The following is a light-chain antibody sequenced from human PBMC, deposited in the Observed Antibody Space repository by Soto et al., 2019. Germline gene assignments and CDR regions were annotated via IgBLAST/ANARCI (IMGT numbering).Light chain of an antibody. CDR1: NIGRKN. J-gene: IGLJ2*01. Sequence: SSELTQPLSVSVALGQTARITCGGNNIGRKNVHWYQQKPGQAPVLVIYRDSNRPSGIPERFSGSNSGNTATLTISRAQAGDEADYYCQVWDSSTRVFGGGTKLTVL. CDR2: RDS. V-gene: IGLV3-9*01. CDR3: QVWDSSTRV.